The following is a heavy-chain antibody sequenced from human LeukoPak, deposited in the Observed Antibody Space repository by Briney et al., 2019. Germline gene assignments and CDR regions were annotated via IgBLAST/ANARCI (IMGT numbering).Heavy chain of an antibody. Sequence: GGSLRLSCAASGFTFSSYAMHWVRQAPGKGLEWVAVISYDGSNKYYADSVKGRFTTSRDNSKNTLYLQMNSLRAEDTAVYYCARTTYYYDSSGYYAYWGQGTLVTVSS. CDR1: GFTFSSYA. V-gene: IGHV3-30-3*01. CDR3: ARTTYYYDSSGYYAY. J-gene: IGHJ4*02. D-gene: IGHD3-22*01. CDR2: ISYDGSNK.